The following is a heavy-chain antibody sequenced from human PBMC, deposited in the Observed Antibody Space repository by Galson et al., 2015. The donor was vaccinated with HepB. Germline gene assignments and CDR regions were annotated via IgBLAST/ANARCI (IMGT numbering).Heavy chain of an antibody. J-gene: IGHJ4*02. CDR2: TYYRSKWSN. CDR3: AREGNSLGH. Sequence: CAISGDSVSSSSPTWHRIRQSPSRGLEWLGRTYYRSKWSNDYAVSVKSRITINADTSKNQFSLQLNSVTPEDTATYYCAREGNSLGHWGQGTLVTVPS. V-gene: IGHV6-1*01. D-gene: IGHD6-13*01. CDR1: GDSVSSSSPT.